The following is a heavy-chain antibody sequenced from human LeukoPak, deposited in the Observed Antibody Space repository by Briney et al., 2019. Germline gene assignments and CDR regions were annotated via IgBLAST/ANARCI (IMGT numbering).Heavy chain of an antibody. CDR3: ARGGVWGDAFDI. Sequence: GGSLRLSCAASGFTFSSYGMHWVRQAPGKGQEWVAVIWYDGSNKYYADSVKGRFTISRDNSKNTLYLQMNSLRAEDTAVYYCARGGVWGDAFDIWGQGTMVTVSS. D-gene: IGHD1-26*01. V-gene: IGHV3-33*01. J-gene: IGHJ3*02. CDR1: GFTFSSYG. CDR2: IWYDGSNK.